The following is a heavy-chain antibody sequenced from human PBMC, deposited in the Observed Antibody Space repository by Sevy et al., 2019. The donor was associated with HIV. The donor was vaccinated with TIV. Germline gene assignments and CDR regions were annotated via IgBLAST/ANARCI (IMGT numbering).Heavy chain of an antibody. Sequence: GGSLRLSCAASGFMFSNYWMTWVRQAPGKGLEWVANIKEDGSEKYYVYSVKGRFSISRDNAKNSLHLQLNTLRPEDTAVYYCARAVTPHRDYLTIMDVWGKGTTVTVSS. CDR1: GFMFSNYW. V-gene: IGHV3-7*01. CDR3: ARAVTPHRDYLTIMDV. J-gene: IGHJ6*04. CDR2: IKEDGSEK. D-gene: IGHD4-17*01.